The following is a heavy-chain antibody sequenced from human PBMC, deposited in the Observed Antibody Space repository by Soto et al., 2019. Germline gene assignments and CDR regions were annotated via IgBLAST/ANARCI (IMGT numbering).Heavy chain of an antibody. CDR3: AKDPSTGSADY. V-gene: IGHV3-23*01. CDR2: ISGGGFDT. D-gene: IGHD3-9*01. Sequence: GGSLRLSCAPSGFTFSDYAMSWVRQAPGKGLEWVSTISGGGFDTHYADSVKGRFTISRDNVKDTLYIQMNSLRVEDTAVYYCAKDPSTGSADYWGQGTLVTVSS. J-gene: IGHJ4*02. CDR1: GFTFSDYA.